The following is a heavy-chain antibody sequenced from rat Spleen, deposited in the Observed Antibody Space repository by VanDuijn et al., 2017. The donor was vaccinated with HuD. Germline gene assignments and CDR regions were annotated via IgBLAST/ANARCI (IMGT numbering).Heavy chain of an antibody. CDR1: GVSFSEYG. CDR2: ISFDGGST. Sequence: EVQLVEAGGGLVQPGRSMKLACEASGVSFSEYGMAWVLQAPTKGPEWVASISFDGGSTYYRDSVNGRFTISRDNAKSTLYLQMDSLMSDDTATYYCASMHTTDYWGTQDYWGQGVMVTVSS. J-gene: IGHJ2*01. V-gene: IGHV5-20*01. D-gene: IGHD1-6*01. CDR3: ASMHTTDYWGTQDY.